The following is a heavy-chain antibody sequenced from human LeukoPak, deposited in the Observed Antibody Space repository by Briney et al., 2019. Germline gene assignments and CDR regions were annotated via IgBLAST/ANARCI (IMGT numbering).Heavy chain of an antibody. J-gene: IGHJ6*03. V-gene: IGHV3-21*01. CDR2: ISSSSSYI. CDR3: ARVVAAAGFYYYYYMDV. CDR1: GFTFSSYS. Sequence: GGSLRLSCAASGFTFSSYSMNWVRQAPGKGLEWVSSISSSSSYIYYADSVKGRFTISRDNAKNSLYLQMNSLRAEDTAVYYYARVVAAAGFYYYYYMDVWGKGTTVTVSS. D-gene: IGHD6-13*01.